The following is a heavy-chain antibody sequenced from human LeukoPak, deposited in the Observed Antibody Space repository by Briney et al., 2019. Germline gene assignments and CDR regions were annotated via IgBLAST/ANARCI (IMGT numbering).Heavy chain of an antibody. CDR3: ARDCSTTPMVGYNWFDP. CDR1: EFTFSSYS. CDR2: IRTRSSTI. J-gene: IGHJ5*02. D-gene: IGHD2-2*01. Sequence: GGSLRLSCAASEFTFSSYSMNWVRQAPGKGLEWVSYIRTRSSTIYYADSVKGRFTIFRDDAKNSLYLQMNSLRAEDTAVYYCARDCSTTPMVGYNWFDPWGQGTLVTVSS. V-gene: IGHV3-48*01.